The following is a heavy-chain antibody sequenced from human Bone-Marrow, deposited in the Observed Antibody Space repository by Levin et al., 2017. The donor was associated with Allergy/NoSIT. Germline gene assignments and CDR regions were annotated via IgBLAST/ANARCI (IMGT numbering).Heavy chain of an antibody. CDR3: ARDRGYSYGPYYYYGMDV. V-gene: IGHV3-7*01. Sequence: PGGSLRLSCAASGFTFSSYWMSWVRQAPGKGLEWVANIKQDGSEKYYVDSVKGRFTISRDNAKNSLYLQMNSLRAEDTAVYYCARDRGYSYGPYYYYGMDVWGQGTTVTVSS. J-gene: IGHJ6*02. CDR1: GFTFSSYW. D-gene: IGHD5-18*01. CDR2: IKQDGSEK.